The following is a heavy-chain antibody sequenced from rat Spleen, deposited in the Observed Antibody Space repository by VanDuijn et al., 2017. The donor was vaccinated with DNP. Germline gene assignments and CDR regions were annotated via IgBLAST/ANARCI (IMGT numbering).Heavy chain of an antibody. CDR3: VARAPGDYYYGGYFDY. CDR1: GYSISSSY. V-gene: IGHV3-1*01. Sequence: EVQLQESGPGLVKPSQSLSLTCSVTGYSISSSYRWSWIRKFPGNKMEWIGHINYSGSTSYHPSLRSRISITRDTSKNQFFLQLNSVTTEDTATYYCVARAPGDYYYGGYFDYWGQGVMVTVSS. D-gene: IGHD1-6*01. J-gene: IGHJ2*01. CDR2: INYSGST.